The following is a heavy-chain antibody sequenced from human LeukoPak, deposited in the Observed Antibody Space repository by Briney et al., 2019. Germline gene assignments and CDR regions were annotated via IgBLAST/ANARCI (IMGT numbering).Heavy chain of an antibody. D-gene: IGHD5-24*01. CDR2: IYYSGST. CDR3: ARVYGEMATITDAFDI. Sequence: SSETLSLTCTVSGGSISSYYWSWIRQPPGKGLEWIGYIYYSGSTNYNPSLKSRVTISVDTSKNQFSLKLSSVTAADTAVYYCARVYGEMATITDAFDIWGQGTMVTVSS. V-gene: IGHV4-59*01. J-gene: IGHJ3*02. CDR1: GGSISSYY.